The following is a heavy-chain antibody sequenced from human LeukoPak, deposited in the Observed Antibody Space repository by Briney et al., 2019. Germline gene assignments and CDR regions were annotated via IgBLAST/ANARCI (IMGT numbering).Heavy chain of an antibody. CDR3: AKVATIRGENWFDP. V-gene: IGHV3-23*01. D-gene: IGHD5-12*01. CDR2: ICGSSTST. J-gene: IGHJ5*02. Sequence: PGGSLRLSCAVSGFTFSNYAMSCVRQAPGKGLEWVSSICGSSTSTYYADYVKGRFTISRDNSKNTQYMQMNSLRAEDTAIYYCAKVATIRGENWFDPWGQGTLVTVSS. CDR1: GFTFSNYA.